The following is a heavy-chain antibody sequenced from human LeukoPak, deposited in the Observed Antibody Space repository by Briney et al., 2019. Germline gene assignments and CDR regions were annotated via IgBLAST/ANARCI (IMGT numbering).Heavy chain of an antibody. CDR3: ARDPPLHNWNYEDWFDP. J-gene: IGHJ5*02. V-gene: IGHV3-21*01. Sequence: PGGSLRLSCAASGFTFSSYGMHWVRQAPGKGLEWVSSISSSSSYIYYADSVKGRFTISRDNDTNSLYLQLNSLRAEGTAVYYCARDPPLHNWNYEDWFDPWGQGTLVTVSS. CDR2: ISSSSSYI. CDR1: GFTFSSYG. D-gene: IGHD1-7*01.